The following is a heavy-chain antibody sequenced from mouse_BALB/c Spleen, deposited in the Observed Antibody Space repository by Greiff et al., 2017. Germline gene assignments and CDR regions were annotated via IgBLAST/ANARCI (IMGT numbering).Heavy chain of an antibody. CDR3: ARGGWGY. CDR2: ISDGGSYT. D-gene: IGHD1-1*02. J-gene: IGHJ4*01. V-gene: IGHV5-4*02. CDR1: GFTFSDYY. Sequence: VQLKESGGGLVKPGGSLKLSCAASGFTFSDYYMYWVRQTPEKRLEWVATISDGGSYTYYPDSVKGRFTISRDNAKNNLYLQMSSLKSEDTAMYYCARGGWGYWGQGTSVTVSS.